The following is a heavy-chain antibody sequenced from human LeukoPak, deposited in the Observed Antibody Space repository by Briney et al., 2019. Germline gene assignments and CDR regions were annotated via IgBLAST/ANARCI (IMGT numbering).Heavy chain of an antibody. J-gene: IGHJ4*02. CDR2: IKSNADGGTT. CDR1: GFTFSNAW. Sequence: NPGGSLRLSCAASGFTFSNAWMSRVRQAPGKGLEWVGRIKSNADGGTTDYAAPVKGRFIILRDDSENTLYLQMNSLKTEDTAVYYCSTDDGYFDYWGQGTLV. V-gene: IGHV3-15*01. CDR3: STDDGYFDY.